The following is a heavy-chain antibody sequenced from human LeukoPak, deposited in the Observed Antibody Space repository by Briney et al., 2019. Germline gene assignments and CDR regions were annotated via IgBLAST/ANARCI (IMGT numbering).Heavy chain of an antibody. V-gene: IGHV4-39*07. D-gene: IGHD3-10*01. CDR3: ASSRFGELHY. Sequence: NPSETLSLTCTISGGSISSSSYYWGWIRQPPGKGLEWIGSIYYSGSTYYNPSLKSRVTISVDTSKNQFSLKLSSVTAADTAVYYCASSRFGELHYWGQGTLVTVSS. J-gene: IGHJ4*02. CDR1: GGSISSSSYY. CDR2: IYYSGST.